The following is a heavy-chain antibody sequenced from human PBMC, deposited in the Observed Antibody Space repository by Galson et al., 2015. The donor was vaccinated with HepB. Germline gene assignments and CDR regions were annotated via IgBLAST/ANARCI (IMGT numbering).Heavy chain of an antibody. J-gene: IGHJ4*02. CDR3: ARSVVATPNWGWGFDY. V-gene: IGHV3-30-3*01. CDR1: GFTFSSYA. Sequence: SLRLSCAASGFTFSSYAMHWVRQAPGKGLEWVAVISYDGNNKYYADSVKGRFTISRDNSKNTPYLQMNSLRAEDTAVYYCARSVVATPNWGWGFDYWGQGTLVTVSS. D-gene: IGHD7-27*01. CDR2: ISYDGNNK.